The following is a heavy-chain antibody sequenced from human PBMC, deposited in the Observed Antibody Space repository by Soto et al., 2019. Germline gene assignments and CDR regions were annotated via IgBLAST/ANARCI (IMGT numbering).Heavy chain of an antibody. Sequence: GGSLRLSCLLSGFTFSEDWMGWVHQAPGKGLEWVANMKPDETERYYVDSVRGRFTISRDGAENSLHLQMNSLRVEDTAMSYSARYKFPNGLDIWGQGTTVTVSS. J-gene: IGHJ6*02. CDR1: GFTFSEDW. CDR3: ARYKFPNGLDI. CDR2: MKPDETER. V-gene: IGHV3-7*01. D-gene: IGHD1-1*01.